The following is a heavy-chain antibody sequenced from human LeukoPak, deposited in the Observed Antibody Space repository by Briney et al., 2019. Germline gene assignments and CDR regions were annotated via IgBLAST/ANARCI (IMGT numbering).Heavy chain of an antibody. J-gene: IGHJ6*04. V-gene: IGHV1-69*13. CDR2: IIPIFGTA. D-gene: IGHD2-2*01. CDR1: GGTFSSYA. Sequence: SVKVSCKASGGTFSSYAISWVRQAPGQGLEWMGGIIPIFGTANYAQKFQGRVTITADESTSTAYMELSSLRSEDTAVYYCARGYCSSTSYPQYYYYGMDVWGKGTTVTVSS. CDR3: ARGYCSSTSYPQYYYYGMDV.